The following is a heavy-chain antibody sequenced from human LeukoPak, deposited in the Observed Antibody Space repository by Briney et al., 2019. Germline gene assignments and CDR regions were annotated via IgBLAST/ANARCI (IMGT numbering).Heavy chain of an antibody. V-gene: IGHV4-59*01. D-gene: IGHD3-10*01. CDR3: ARSLPNTYYYGSGSYRDNWFDP. CDR1: GGSISSYY. J-gene: IGHJ5*02. Sequence: PSETLSHTSNVSGGSISSYYWSWIRQPPGKGLEWIGYIYYSGSTNYNPSLKSRVTISVDTSKTQFSLKLSSVTAADTAVYYCARSLPNTYYYGSGSYRDNWFDPWGQGTLVTVSS. CDR2: IYYSGST.